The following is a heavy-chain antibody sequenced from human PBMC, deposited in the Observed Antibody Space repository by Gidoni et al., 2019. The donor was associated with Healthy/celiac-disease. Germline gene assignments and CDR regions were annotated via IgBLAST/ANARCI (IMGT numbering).Heavy chain of an antibody. CDR2: IIPIFGIA. Sequence: QVQLVQSGAEVKKPGSSVKVSCKASGGPFSSSAISWVRQAPGQGLEWMGRIIPIFGIANYAQKFQGRVTITADKSTSTAYMELSSLRSEDTAVYYCARPRYCSSTSCFYGMDVWGQGTTVTVSS. D-gene: IGHD2-2*01. CDR3: ARPRYCSSTSCFYGMDV. J-gene: IGHJ6*02. CDR1: GGPFSSSA. V-gene: IGHV1-69*04.